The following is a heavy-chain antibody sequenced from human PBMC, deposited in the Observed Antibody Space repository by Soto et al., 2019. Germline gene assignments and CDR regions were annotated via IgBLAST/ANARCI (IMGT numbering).Heavy chain of an antibody. CDR3: AKDRGRYCSGGSCSDY. Sequence: EVQLVESGGGLVQPGRSLRLSCAASGFTFDDYAMHWVRQAPGKGLEWVSGISWISGSIGYADSVKGRFTISRDNAKNSLYLQMNSLRAEDTALYYCAKDRGRYCSGGSCSDYWGQGTLVTVSS. CDR1: GFTFDDYA. D-gene: IGHD2-15*01. CDR2: ISWISGSI. V-gene: IGHV3-9*01. J-gene: IGHJ4*02.